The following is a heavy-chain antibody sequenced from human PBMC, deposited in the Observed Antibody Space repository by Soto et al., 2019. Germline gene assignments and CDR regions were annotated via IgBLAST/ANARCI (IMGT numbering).Heavy chain of an antibody. J-gene: IGHJ3*02. D-gene: IGHD6-19*01. Sequence: PSETLSLTCAVYGGSFSGHYWSWIRQYPGKGLEWIAEINHRGSTNYNPSLKSRVTMSVDTSKNQFSLRLGSVTAADTAVYYCARGSGWGAYDIWGQGTMVTVSS. CDR3: ARGSGWGAYDI. V-gene: IGHV4-34*01. CDR2: INHRGST. CDR1: GGSFSGHY.